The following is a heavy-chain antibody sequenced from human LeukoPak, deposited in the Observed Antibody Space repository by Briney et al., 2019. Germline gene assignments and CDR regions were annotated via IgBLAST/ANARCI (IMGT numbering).Heavy chain of an antibody. J-gene: IGHJ4*02. CDR2: ISGSGGST. CDR3: AKARAGTSRGDFDY. V-gene: IGHV3-23*01. CDR1: GFTFSSYG. D-gene: IGHD6-13*01. Sequence: GGSLRLSCTASGFTFSSYGMSWVRQAPGKGLEWVSAISGSGGSTYYADSVKGRFTISRDNSKNTLYLQMNSLRAEDTAVYYCAKARAGTSRGDFDYWGQGTLVTVSS.